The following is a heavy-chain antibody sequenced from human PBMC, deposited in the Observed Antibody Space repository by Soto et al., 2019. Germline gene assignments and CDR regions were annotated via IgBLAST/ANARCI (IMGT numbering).Heavy chain of an antibody. Sequence: EVQLVDSGGGLVQPGGSLRLSCTASGLTFSDHFMDWVRQAPGKGLEWVARSRNKANSYITDYAACVIGRFTISRDDSKNSVYLEMKSLKPEDTAVYYGANADSGSYPSWGQGTLVTVSS. CDR2: SRNKANSYIT. V-gene: IGHV3-72*01. CDR1: GLTFSDHF. D-gene: IGHD1-26*01. CDR3: ANADSGSYPS. J-gene: IGHJ5*02.